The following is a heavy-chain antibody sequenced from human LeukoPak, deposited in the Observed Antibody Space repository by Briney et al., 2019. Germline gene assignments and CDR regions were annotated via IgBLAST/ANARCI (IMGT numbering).Heavy chain of an antibody. V-gene: IGHV1-2*02. CDR2: INPNSGGT. D-gene: IGHD1-26*01. CDR3: ARGFYTSGSYYAYYYYYMDV. J-gene: IGHJ6*03. Sequence: ASVKVSCKASGYTFTGYYMHWVRQAPGQGLEWMGWINPNSGGTNCAQKFQGRVTMTRDTSISTAYMELSRLRSDDTAVYYCARGFYTSGSYYAYYYYYMDVWGKGTTVTVSS. CDR1: GYTFTGYY.